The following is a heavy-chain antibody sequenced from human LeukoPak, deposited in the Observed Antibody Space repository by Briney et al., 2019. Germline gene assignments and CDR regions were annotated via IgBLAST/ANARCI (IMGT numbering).Heavy chain of an antibody. V-gene: IGHV1-69*06. CDR2: IIPIFGTA. CDR1: GGTFSSYA. Sequence: SVKVSCKASGGTFSSYAISWVRQAPGQGLEWMGGIIPIFGTANYAQKFQGRVTITADKSTSTAYMELSSLRSEDTAVYYCARHWGHYYDSSGYYGLDYWGQGTLVTVSS. J-gene: IGHJ4*02. D-gene: IGHD3-22*01. CDR3: ARHWGHYYDSSGYYGLDY.